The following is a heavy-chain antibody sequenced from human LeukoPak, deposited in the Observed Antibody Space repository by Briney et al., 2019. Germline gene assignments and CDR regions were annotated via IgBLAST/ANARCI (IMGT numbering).Heavy chain of an antibody. CDR2: IYYSGST. D-gene: IGHD4-17*01. CDR3: ARHDYGDSELDY. Sequence: PSETLSLTCTVSGGSISSYYWSWIRQPPGKGLEWIGYIYYSGSTNYNPSLKSRVTLSVDTSKNQFSLKLSSVTAADTAVYYCARHDYGDSELDYWGQGTLVTVSS. V-gene: IGHV4-59*01. J-gene: IGHJ4*02. CDR1: GGSISSYY.